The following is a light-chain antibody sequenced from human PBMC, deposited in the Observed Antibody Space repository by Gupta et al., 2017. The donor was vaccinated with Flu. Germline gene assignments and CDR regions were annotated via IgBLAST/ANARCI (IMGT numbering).Light chain of an antibody. V-gene: IGLV1-40*01. J-gene: IGLJ2*01. CDR3: QSYDSSLSGHVV. CDR2: GNS. CDR1: SSNIGAGYD. Sequence: SCTGSSSNIGAGYDVHWYQQLPGTAPKLLIYGNSNRPSGVPYRFSGSKSGTSASLAITGLQAEDEADYYCQSYDSSLSGHVVFGGGTKLTVL.